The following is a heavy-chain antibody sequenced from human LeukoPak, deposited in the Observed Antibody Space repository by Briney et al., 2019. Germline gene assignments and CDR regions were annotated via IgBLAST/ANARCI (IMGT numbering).Heavy chain of an antibody. Sequence: GASVKVSCKASGGTFSSYAISCVRQAPGQGLEWMGGIIPIFGTANYAQKFQGRVTITADESTSTAYMELSSLRSEDTAVYYCARDDRGSSADAFDIWGQGTMVTVSS. J-gene: IGHJ3*02. D-gene: IGHD1-26*01. V-gene: IGHV1-69*13. CDR2: IIPIFGTA. CDR3: ARDDRGSSADAFDI. CDR1: GGTFSSYA.